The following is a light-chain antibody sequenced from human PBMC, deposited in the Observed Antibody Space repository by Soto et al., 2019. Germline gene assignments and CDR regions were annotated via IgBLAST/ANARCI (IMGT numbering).Light chain of an antibody. CDR2: DVS. Sequence: QSALTQSASVSGSPGQSITISCTGTSSDVGSYNYVSWYQHHPDKAPKLMIYDVSNRPSGVSNRFSGSKSGNTAYLTISGLQAEDEADYYCSSHTSSSTHVIFGGGTKLTVL. J-gene: IGLJ2*01. CDR3: SSHTSSSTHVI. CDR1: SSDVGSYNY. V-gene: IGLV2-14*03.